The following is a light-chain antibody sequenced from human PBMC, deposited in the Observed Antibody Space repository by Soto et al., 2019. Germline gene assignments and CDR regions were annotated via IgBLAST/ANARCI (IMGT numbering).Light chain of an antibody. Sequence: DIQMTQSPSTLSASIGDRVTITCRASQSISNLLAWHQQKPGKAPKLLIYKASNLESGVPSRFSGSGSGTEFSLTISSLQPEDFATYYCQQYNTYRTFGQGTKVELK. CDR3: QQYNTYRT. CDR1: QSISNL. J-gene: IGKJ1*01. CDR2: KAS. V-gene: IGKV1-5*03.